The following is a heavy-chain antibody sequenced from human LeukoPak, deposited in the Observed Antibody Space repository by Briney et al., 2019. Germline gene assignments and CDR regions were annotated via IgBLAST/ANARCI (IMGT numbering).Heavy chain of an antibody. Sequence: KPSETLSLTCTVSDGSISSSSFYWGWIRQPPGKGLEWIGSIYYTGNTYYSPSLKSRVTISIDTSKNQFSLKLSSVTAADTAVYYCARDPSSGFPSYWGQGTLVTVSS. J-gene: IGHJ4*02. CDR3: ARDPSSGFPSY. D-gene: IGHD2-15*01. CDR1: DGSISSSSFY. V-gene: IGHV4-39*07. CDR2: IYYTGNT.